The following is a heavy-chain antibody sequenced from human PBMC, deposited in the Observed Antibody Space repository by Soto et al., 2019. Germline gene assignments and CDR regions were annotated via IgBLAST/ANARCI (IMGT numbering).Heavy chain of an antibody. V-gene: IGHV4-31*03. CDR1: GASTGSGGYY. Sequence: QVQLQESGPGLVKTSQTLSLTCTVSGASTGSGGYYWSWIRQHPGKGLEWIGYIYYTGSTYYSPSLKGRPSISVDTSNNEFSLKLDSVTAADTAVYYCARADYGDRGLAFDSWGQGTLVTVSS. D-gene: IGHD4-17*01. CDR2: IYYTGST. CDR3: ARADYGDRGLAFDS. J-gene: IGHJ4*02.